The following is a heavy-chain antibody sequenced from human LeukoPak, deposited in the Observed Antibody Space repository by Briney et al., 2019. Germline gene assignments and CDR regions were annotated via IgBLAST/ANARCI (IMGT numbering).Heavy chain of an antibody. CDR1: GFMFVTYS. J-gene: IGHJ5*02. V-gene: IGHV3-21*01. Sequence: GSLRLSCAASGFMFVTYSMNWVRQAPGKGLEWISSISSSSNYIYYADSVKGRFTISRDNAKSSLYLQMNSLRAEDTAVYYCAREATIFEVVITYNWFDPWGQGTLVTVSS. D-gene: IGHD3-3*01. CDR2: ISSSSNYI. CDR3: AREATIFEVVITYNWFDP.